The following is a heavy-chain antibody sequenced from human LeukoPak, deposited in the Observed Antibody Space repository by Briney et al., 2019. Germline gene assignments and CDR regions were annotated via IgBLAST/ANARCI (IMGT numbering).Heavy chain of an antibody. CDR3: ARDYCSGGSCYLVLDP. V-gene: IGHV1-18*01. CDR1: GYTFTSYG. CDR2: INAYNGNT. D-gene: IGHD2-15*01. Sequence: ASVKVSCKASGYTFTSYGISWVRQAPGQGLEWMGWINAYNGNTNYAQKLQGRVTMTTDTSTSTAYMELRSLRSDDTAVYYRARDYCSGGSCYLVLDPWGQGTLVTVSS. J-gene: IGHJ5*02.